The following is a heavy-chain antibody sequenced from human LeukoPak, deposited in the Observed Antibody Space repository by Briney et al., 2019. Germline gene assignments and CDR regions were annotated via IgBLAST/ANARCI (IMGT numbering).Heavy chain of an antibody. CDR1: GGSISSGDYY. CDR2: IYNTGST. J-gene: IGHJ4*02. Sequence: SETLSLTCTVSGGSISSGDYYWSWIRQPPGKGLEWIGYIYNTGSTYYSPSLKSRLSLSLDTSKNQFSLKLSSVTAADTAVHYCARKLGTKYFDYWGQGTLVTVSS. V-gene: IGHV4-30-4*01. CDR3: ARKLGTKYFDY. D-gene: IGHD3-16*01.